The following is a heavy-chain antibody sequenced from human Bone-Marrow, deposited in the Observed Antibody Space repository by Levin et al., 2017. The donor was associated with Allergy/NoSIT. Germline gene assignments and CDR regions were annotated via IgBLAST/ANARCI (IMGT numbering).Heavy chain of an antibody. CDR3: ARGRLSSGWYEGNY. Sequence: GESLKISCAVSGYTLRDYAMSWVRQAPGKGLLWVSAITSVGDTYYTDSVKGRFTISRDNSKNTLYLQMNSLRAEDTAVYYCARGRLSSGWYEGNYWGQGTLVTVSS. V-gene: IGHV3-23*01. CDR2: ITSVGDT. CDR1: GYTLRDYA. J-gene: IGHJ4*02. D-gene: IGHD6-19*01.